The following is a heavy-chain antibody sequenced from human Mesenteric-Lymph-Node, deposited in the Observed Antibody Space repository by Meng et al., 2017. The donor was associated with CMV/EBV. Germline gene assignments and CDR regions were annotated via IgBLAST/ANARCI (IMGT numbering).Heavy chain of an antibody. J-gene: IGHJ4*02. V-gene: IGHV4-30-2*01. D-gene: IGHD5-18*01. CDR2: IYHRGST. Sequence: VSGGSISSGGYSWSWIRQPPGKGLEWIGYIYHRGSTYYNPSLKSRVTISVDRSKNQFSLKLSSVTAADTAVYYCARVRGYSYGYPDYWGQGTLVTVSS. CDR1: GGSISSGGYS. CDR3: ARVRGYSYGYPDY.